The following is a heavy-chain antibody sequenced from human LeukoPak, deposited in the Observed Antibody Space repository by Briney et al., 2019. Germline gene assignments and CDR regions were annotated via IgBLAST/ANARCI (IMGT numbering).Heavy chain of an antibody. CDR3: TRRDYNSGRGMDV. J-gene: IGHJ6*02. CDR1: GFTFSNHW. V-gene: IGHV3-48*01. CDR2: ISISSSSI. Sequence: GGSLRLSCAASGFTFSNHWMNWVRQAPGKGLEWVAFISISSSSIYYADSVKGRFTISRDNSKNTLYLQMNSLRAEDTAVYYCTRRDYNSGRGMDVWGQGTTVTVSS. D-gene: IGHD4-11*01.